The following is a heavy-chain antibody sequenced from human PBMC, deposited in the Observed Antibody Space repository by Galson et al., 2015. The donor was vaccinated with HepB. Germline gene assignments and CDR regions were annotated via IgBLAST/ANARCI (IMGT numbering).Heavy chain of an antibody. Sequence: SVKVSCKASGYTFTSYYMHWVRQAPGQGLEWMGIINPSGGSTSYAQKFQGRVTMTRDTSTSTVYVELSSLRSEDTAVYYCARAIAVAGPDFDYWGQGTLVTVSS. CDR2: INPSGGST. V-gene: IGHV1-46*03. D-gene: IGHD6-19*01. CDR1: GYTFTSYY. J-gene: IGHJ4*02. CDR3: ARAIAVAGPDFDY.